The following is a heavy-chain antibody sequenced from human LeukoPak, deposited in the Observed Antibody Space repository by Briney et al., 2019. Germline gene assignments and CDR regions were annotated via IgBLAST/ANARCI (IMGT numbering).Heavy chain of an antibody. J-gene: IGHJ4*02. D-gene: IGHD6-19*01. Sequence: PGRSLRLSCAASGFTFSSYGMHWVRQAPGKGLEWVAVISYDGSNKYYADSVKGRFTISRDNSKNTLYLQMNSLRAEDTAVYYCARGPRGSGWYGDSWGQGTLVTVSS. CDR3: ARGPRGSGWYGDS. V-gene: IGHV3-30*03. CDR2: ISYDGSNK. CDR1: GFTFSSYG.